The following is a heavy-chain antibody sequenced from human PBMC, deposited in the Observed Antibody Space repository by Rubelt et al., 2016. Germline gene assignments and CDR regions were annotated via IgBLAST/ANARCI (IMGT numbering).Heavy chain of an antibody. Sequence: SGGSTYYADSVKGRFTISRDNAKNSLYLQMNSLRAEDTAVYYCARDLYPKQQLPSWFDPWGQGTLVTVSS. CDR2: SGGST. J-gene: IGHJ5*02. V-gene: IGHV3-11*04. CDR3: ARDLYPKQQLPSWFDP. D-gene: IGHD6-13*01.